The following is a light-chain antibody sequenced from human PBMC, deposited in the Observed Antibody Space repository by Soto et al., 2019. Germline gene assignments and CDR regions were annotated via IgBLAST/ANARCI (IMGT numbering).Light chain of an antibody. CDR2: EVS. CDR3: NSYTTLNTYV. V-gene: IGLV2-14*03. CDR1: SSDVGGYNY. Sequence: QSALTRPASVSGSPGQSITISCTGTSSDVGGYNYVSWYQQYPGQAPKLLIYEVSRRPSGVSHRLSGSKSVNAASLTISGLQAEDEAHYYCNSYTTLNTYVFGRGTKVTVL. J-gene: IGLJ1*01.